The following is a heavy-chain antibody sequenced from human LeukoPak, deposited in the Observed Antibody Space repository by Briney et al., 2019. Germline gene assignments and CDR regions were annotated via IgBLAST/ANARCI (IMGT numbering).Heavy chain of an antibody. CDR1: GYTFTSYG. Sequence: GASVKVSCKASGYTFTSYGISWVRQAPGQGLEWMGWISAYNSNTNYAQKLQGRVTMTTDTSTSTAYKELRSLRSDDTAVYYCARAGKWELLLDYWGQGTLVTVSS. D-gene: IGHD1-26*01. CDR3: ARAGKWELLLDY. CDR2: ISAYNSNT. V-gene: IGHV1-18*01. J-gene: IGHJ4*02.